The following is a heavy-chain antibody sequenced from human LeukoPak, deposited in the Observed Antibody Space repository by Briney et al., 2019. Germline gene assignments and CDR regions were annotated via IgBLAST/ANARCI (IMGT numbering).Heavy chain of an antibody. CDR2: MNPNNGNT. D-gene: IGHD2-2*01. CDR1: GYTFTSYD. Sequence: ASVKVSCKASGYTFTSYDINWVRQASGQGLEWMGWMNPNNGNTGYPQKFQGRVTMTRNTFISTAYLELSCLRSEDTAVYYCARGGDIVVVPAAIVGPWGQGTLVTVSS. CDR3: ARGGDIVVVPAAIVGP. V-gene: IGHV1-8*01. J-gene: IGHJ5*02.